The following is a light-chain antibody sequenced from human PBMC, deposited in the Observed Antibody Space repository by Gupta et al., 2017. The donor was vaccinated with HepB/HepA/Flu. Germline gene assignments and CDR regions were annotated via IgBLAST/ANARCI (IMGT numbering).Light chain of an antibody. V-gene: IGLV4-69*01. CDR3: QTYANGINVV. CDR2: LISDGLH. CDR1: SGHSNDA. J-gene: IGLJ2*01. Sequence: QLVLTQSPSASASLGASVKLTCTLTSGHSNDAIAWHQQKQEKGPRYFRKLISDGLHRKGAGIPDRFSGSRSGDARYLTISRLQSEDEADYYCQTYANGINVVFGGGTKLTVL.